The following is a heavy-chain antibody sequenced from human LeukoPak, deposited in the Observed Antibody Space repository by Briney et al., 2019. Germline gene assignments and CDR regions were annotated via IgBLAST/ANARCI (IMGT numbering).Heavy chain of an antibody. CDR2: ISGGGGST. CDR3: AKLYSSSWYANIDY. J-gene: IGHJ4*02. D-gene: IGHD6-13*01. V-gene: IGHV3-23*01. Sequence: GGSLRLSCAASGFTFSSYAMSWVRQAPGKGLEWVSAISGGGGSTDYADSVKGRFTISRDNFKNTLYLQMNSLRAEDTAIYYCAKLYSSSWYANIDYWGQGTLVTVSS. CDR1: GFTFSSYA.